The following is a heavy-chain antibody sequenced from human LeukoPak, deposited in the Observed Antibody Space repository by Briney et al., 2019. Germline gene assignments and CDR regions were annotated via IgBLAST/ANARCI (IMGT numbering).Heavy chain of an antibody. Sequence: SETLSLTCAVYGGSFSGYYWSWIRQPRGKGLEWIGAINHSGSTNYNPSLKSRVTISVDTSKNQFSLKLSSVTAADTAVYYCARERQKRGYSYGTVSWGQGTLVTVSS. CDR1: GGSFSGYY. J-gene: IGHJ5*02. CDR2: INHSGST. D-gene: IGHD5-18*01. V-gene: IGHV4-34*01. CDR3: ARERQKRGYSYGTVS.